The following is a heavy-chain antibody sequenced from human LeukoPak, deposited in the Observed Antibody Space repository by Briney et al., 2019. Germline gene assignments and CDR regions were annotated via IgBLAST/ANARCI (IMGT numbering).Heavy chain of an antibody. CDR3: ARVRGTFETD. D-gene: IGHD2/OR15-2a*01. CDR2: MYYSGST. CDR1: GGSISTYY. V-gene: IGHV4-59*01. J-gene: IGHJ1*01. Sequence: PSETLSLTCTLPGGSISTYYWSWIRQPPGKGLEWIGYMYYSGSTTYRPSLKSRVTMSVDTSKSQFSLKLNSVTAADTAIYYCARVRGTFETDWGQGTLVTVSS.